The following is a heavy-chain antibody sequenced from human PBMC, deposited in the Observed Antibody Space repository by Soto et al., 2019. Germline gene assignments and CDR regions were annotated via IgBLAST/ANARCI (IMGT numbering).Heavy chain of an antibody. CDR3: ARVRVYYGSGTFDY. Sequence: QVQLQESGPGLVKPSETLSLTCTVSGGSISSYYWSWIRQPPGKGLEWIGYIYYSGSTNYNPSLKGRVTISVDTSKNQFSLKLSSVTAADTAVYYCARVRVYYGSGTFDYWGQGTLVTVSS. J-gene: IGHJ4*02. D-gene: IGHD3-10*01. CDR1: GGSISSYY. V-gene: IGHV4-59*01. CDR2: IYYSGST.